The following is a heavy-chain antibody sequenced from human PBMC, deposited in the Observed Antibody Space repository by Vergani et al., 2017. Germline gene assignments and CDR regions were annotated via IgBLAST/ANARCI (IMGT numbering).Heavy chain of an antibody. CDR2: IKQDGSEK. CDR1: GFMFSNYW. J-gene: IGHJ3*02. D-gene: IGHD4-17*01. Sequence: EVQLVESGGGLVQPGGSLRLSCAASGFMFSNYWMNWVRQAPGKGLEWVANIKQDGSEKYYVDSVRGRFTISRDNAKNSLYLQMNSLRAEDTAVYHCARPYAPGDYDALDIWGQGTMVTVSS. V-gene: IGHV3-7*01. CDR3: ARPYAPGDYDALDI.